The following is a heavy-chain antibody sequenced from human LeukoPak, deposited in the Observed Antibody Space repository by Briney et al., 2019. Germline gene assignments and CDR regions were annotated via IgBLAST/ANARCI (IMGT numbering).Heavy chain of an antibody. V-gene: IGHV3-15*01. CDR3: AAVGEWLSNAFNT. D-gene: IGHD3-3*01. Sequence: PGGSLRLSCAASGFTFSIAWMSWVRQAPGKGLEWVGRIKSRGDGETRDYAAPVKDRFIISRDDLKNTLYLQIDSLRTEDTAIYYCAAVGEWLSNAFNTWGQGTLVTVSA. J-gene: IGHJ3*02. CDR1: GFTFSIAW. CDR2: IKSRGDGETR.